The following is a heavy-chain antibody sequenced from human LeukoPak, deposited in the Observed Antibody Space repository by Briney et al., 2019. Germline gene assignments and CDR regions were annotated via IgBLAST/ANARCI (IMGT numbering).Heavy chain of an antibody. CDR3: ARVNTLGVPSP. J-gene: IGHJ5*02. CDR1: GYSISSGYY. V-gene: IGHV4-38-2*02. Sequence: SETLSLTCTVSGYSISSGYYWGWIRQPPGKGLEWIGSIYHSGSTYYNPSLKSRVTISVDTSKNQFSLKLSSVTAADAALYYCARVNTLGVPSPWGQGILVTVSS. D-gene: IGHD3-16*01. CDR2: IYHSGST.